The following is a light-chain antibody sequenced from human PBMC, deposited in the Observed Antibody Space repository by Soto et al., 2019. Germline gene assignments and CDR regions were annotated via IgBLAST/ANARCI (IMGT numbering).Light chain of an antibody. CDR2: KAS. CDR3: QQYNTFSPYT. V-gene: IGKV1-5*03. CDR1: QSVSAW. Sequence: DIQMTQSPSTLSASVGDRVTLTCRASQSVSAWLAWYQKKPGKAPKVLIYKASNLESGVPSRFSGSGSGTEFTLTISSLQPDESATYYCQQYNTFSPYTFGQGTKLEIK. J-gene: IGKJ2*01.